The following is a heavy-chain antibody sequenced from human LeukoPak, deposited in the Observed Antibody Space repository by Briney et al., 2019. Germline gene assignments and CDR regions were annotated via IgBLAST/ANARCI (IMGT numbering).Heavy chain of an antibody. CDR2: IYHHGAT. CDR1: GGSISSNNW. CDR3: ARGPSVAAHLDY. J-gene: IGHJ4*02. Sequence: SGTLSLTCAVSGGSISSNNWWSWVRQPPGKGLEWIGEIYHHGATNYNPSLKSRVTLSVDKSKNQFSLELRSVTAADTAVYYCARGPSVAAHLDYWGQGTLVTVSS. D-gene: IGHD5-12*01. V-gene: IGHV4-4*02.